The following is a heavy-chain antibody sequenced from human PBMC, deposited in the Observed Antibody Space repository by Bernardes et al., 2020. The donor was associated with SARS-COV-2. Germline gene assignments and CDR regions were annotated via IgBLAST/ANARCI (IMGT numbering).Heavy chain of an antibody. J-gene: IGHJ6*02. V-gene: IGHV3-23*01. CDR1: GFTFSSYA. D-gene: IGHD3-10*01. Sequence: GGSLRLSCAASGFTFSSYAMSWVRQAPGKGLEWVSAISCSGCSRYYADSVKGRFTISSDNSKDTLYLQMNSLRTEETAVYYCAKFRGGMDVWGQGTTVTVSS. CDR3: AKFRGGMDV. CDR2: ISCSGCSR.